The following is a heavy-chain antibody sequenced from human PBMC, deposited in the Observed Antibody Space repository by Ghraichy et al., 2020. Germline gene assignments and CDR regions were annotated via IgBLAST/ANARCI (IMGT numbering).Heavy chain of an antibody. V-gene: IGHV3-48*02. Sequence: GGSLRLSCAASGFTFSSYNMAWVRQAPGKGLEWVSYISSSSSSIYYADSMKGRFTISRDNAKHSLYLQVISLRDEDTAVYYCARVLITAGGSYVAFDIWGQGTMVTDSS. D-gene: IGHD6-13*01. CDR3: ARVLITAGGSYVAFDI. CDR1: GFTFSSYN. CDR2: ISSSSSSI. J-gene: IGHJ3*02.